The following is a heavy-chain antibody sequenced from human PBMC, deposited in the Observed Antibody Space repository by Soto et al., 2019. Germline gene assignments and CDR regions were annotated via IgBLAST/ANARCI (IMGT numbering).Heavy chain of an antibody. D-gene: IGHD5-12*01. J-gene: IGHJ3*02. CDR3: ARDVPSGYLDI. CDR1: GFTFSSYS. V-gene: IGHV3-21*01. CDR2: ISSSSSYI. Sequence: GGSLGLSCAASGFTFSSYSMNWVRQAPGKGLEWVSSISSSSSYIYYADSVKGRFTISRDNAKNSLYLQMNSLRAEDTAVYYCARDVPSGYLDIWGQGTMVTVSS.